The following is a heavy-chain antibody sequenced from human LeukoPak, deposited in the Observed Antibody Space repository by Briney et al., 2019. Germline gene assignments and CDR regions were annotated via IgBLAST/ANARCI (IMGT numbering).Heavy chain of an antibody. CDR2: IKQDGSEK. CDR3: ARDQGGSGSGGLDY. CDR1: GFTFSSYG. J-gene: IGHJ4*02. D-gene: IGHD3-10*01. V-gene: IGHV3-7*01. Sequence: GGSLRLSCAASGFTFSSYGMHWVRQAPGKGLEWVANIKQDGSEKYYVDSVKGRFTISRDNAKNSLYLQMNSLRAEDTAVYYCARDQGGSGSGGLDYWGQGTLVTVSS.